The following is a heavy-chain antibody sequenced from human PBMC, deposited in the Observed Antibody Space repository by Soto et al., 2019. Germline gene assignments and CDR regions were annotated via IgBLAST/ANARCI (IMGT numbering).Heavy chain of an antibody. CDR2: ISGSGGRT. CDR3: AGLIVVVMYPDY. CDR1: GFTFSSYA. D-gene: IGHD3-22*01. J-gene: IGHJ4*02. V-gene: IGHV3-23*01. Sequence: EVQLLESGGGLVQPVVSLRLSCAASGFTFSSYAMSWVRQAPGKGLEWVSAISGSGGRTYYADSVKGRFTISRDNSKKTLNLQMNSLRGEDTGVYYCAGLIVVVMYPDYWGQGTLVTVSS.